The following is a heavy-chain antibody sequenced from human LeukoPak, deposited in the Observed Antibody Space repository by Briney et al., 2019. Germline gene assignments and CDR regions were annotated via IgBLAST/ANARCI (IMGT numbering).Heavy chain of an antibody. V-gene: IGHV4-59*08. J-gene: IGHJ4*02. D-gene: IGHD6-6*01. CDR2: IYYSGST. CDR3: ARHFRPARRGFDY. Sequence: SETLSLTCTVSGGSISSYYWSWIRQPPGKGPEWIGYIYYSGSTNYNPSLKSRVTISVDTSKNQFSLKLSSVTAADTAVYYCARHFRPARRGFDYWGQGTLVTVSS. CDR1: GGSISSYY.